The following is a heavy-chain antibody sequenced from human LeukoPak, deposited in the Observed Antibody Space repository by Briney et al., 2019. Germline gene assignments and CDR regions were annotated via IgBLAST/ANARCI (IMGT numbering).Heavy chain of an antibody. D-gene: IGHD1-26*01. J-gene: IGHJ5*02. CDR1: GYSFTSYY. CDR2: INPSGSST. CDR3: ARDNSVGEIAWWFDP. Sequence: ASVKVSCKASGYSFTSYYMHWVRQAPGQGLEWMGLINPSGSSTTYAQKFQGRVTMTRDMFTSTDYMELTSLTSDDTAVYYCARDNSVGEIAWWFDPWGQGTLVTVSS. V-gene: IGHV1-46*01.